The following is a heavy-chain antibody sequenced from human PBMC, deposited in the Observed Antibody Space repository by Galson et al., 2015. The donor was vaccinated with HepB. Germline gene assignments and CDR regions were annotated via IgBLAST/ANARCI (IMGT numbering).Heavy chain of an antibody. CDR2: IHRGGAT. CDR1: EFSIDNYY. V-gene: IGHV3-53*01. J-gene: IGHJ4*02. Sequence: SLRLSCAASEFSIDNYYMNWDRQAPGKGLEWVSVIHRGGATFYTDSVKGRFTISRDISKNTLYLQMNSLRGEDTAVYYCARESWYGFHSWGQGILVTVSS. CDR3: ARESWYGFHS. D-gene: IGHD3-10*01.